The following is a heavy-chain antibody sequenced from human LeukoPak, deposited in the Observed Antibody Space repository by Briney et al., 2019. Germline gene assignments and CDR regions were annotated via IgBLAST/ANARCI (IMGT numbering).Heavy chain of an antibody. CDR1: GFTFSSYG. J-gene: IGHJ4*02. D-gene: IGHD5-12*01. CDR3: AKGSGESDY. V-gene: IGHV3-30*18. Sequence: GGSLRLSCAASGFTFSSYGMQWVRQAPGKGLEWVAVISYDGSNKYYADSVKGRFTISRDNSKNTLYLQMNSLRAEDTAVYYCAKGSGESDYWGQGTLVTVSS. CDR2: ISYDGSNK.